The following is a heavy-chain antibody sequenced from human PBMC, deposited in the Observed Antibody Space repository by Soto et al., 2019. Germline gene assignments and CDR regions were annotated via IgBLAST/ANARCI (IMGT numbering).Heavy chain of an antibody. CDR2: ISYNGGIK. CDR3: ASVDIAATRPFDY. V-gene: IGHV3-30-3*01. J-gene: IGHJ4*02. CDR1: GFTFSSYA. D-gene: IGHD5-12*01. Sequence: QVQLVESGGGVVQPGRSLRLSCAASGFTFSSYAMHWVRQAPGKGLEWVAFISYNGGIKYYADSVKGRFTVSRDNSKYTLYLQMNSVRAEDTAMYYCASVDIAATRPFDYWGQGTRVTVSS.